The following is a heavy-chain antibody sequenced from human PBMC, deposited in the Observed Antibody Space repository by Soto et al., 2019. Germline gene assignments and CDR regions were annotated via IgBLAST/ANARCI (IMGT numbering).Heavy chain of an antibody. J-gene: IGHJ3*02. CDR1: GGFVTSGSYY. V-gene: IGHV4-34*01. CDR2: MSHRGGT. Sequence: QVQLQQWGAGLLKPSETLSLTCAVYGGFVTSGSYYWSWIRQPPGKGLEWIGEMSHRGGTHFNPSHKSRGTISVDTSKNQFTLKMSSVTAADTALYYCARVERGTATTVVDAFDIWGPGTMVTVSS. CDR3: ARVERGTATTVVDAFDI. D-gene: IGHD1-1*01.